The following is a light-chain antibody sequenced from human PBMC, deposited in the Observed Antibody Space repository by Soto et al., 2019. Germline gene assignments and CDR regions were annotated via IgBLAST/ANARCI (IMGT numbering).Light chain of an antibody. CDR1: QSVSGY. CDR3: LQHYAWPWT. CDR2: RIS. Sequence: EIVMTQSPGTLSVFPWERVTLSCRASQSVSGYLDWFQQKPGQAPRLVLLRISTRAIGVPARFSGSGSETEFTLTISGLQSEDSGVYYCLQHYAWPWTFGQGNKVEIK. J-gene: IGKJ1*01. V-gene: IGKV3-15*01.